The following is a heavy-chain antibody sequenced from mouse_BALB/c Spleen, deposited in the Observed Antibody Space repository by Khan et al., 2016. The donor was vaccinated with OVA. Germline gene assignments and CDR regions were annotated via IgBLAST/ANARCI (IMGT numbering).Heavy chain of an antibody. CDR1: GYTFTNYG. V-gene: IGHV9-3-1*01. D-gene: IGHD2-10*01. CDR3: ARPPYFSYVMVY. Sequence: QIQLVQSGPELQKPGETVKISCKASGYTFTNYGMNLVKQAPGKGLKWMGWINTHTGEATYADDFKGRFALSLETSASTAYLQINSLKNEDTATYFSARPPYFSYVMVYWGQGTSVTVSS. CDR2: INTHTGEA. J-gene: IGHJ4*01.